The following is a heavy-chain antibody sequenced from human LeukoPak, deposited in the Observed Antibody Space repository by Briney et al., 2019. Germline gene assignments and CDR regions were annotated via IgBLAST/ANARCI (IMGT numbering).Heavy chain of an antibody. Sequence: SETLSLTCTVSGGSISSYYWSWIRQPPGKGLEWIGYIYYSGSTNYNPSLKSRVTISVDTSKNQFSLKLSSVTAADTAVYYCARGRYYYDSSGYYYFYLYYCDYWGQGTLVTVSS. J-gene: IGHJ4*02. D-gene: IGHD3-22*01. CDR3: ARGRYYYDSSGYYYFYLYYCDY. CDR2: IYYSGST. CDR1: GGSISSYY. V-gene: IGHV4-59*01.